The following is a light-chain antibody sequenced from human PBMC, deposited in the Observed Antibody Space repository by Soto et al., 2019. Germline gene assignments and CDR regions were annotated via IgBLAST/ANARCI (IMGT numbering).Light chain of an antibody. CDR3: SSYAGSNTVV. J-gene: IGLJ3*02. CDR2: DVS. Sequence: QSVLTQPPSASGSPGQSVTISCTGTSSDIGGYDYVSWYQQDPGKAPKLMIYDVSKRPSGVPDRFSGSKSGNTASLTVSGLQVEDEADYYCSSYAGSNTVVFGGGTKLTVL. CDR1: SSDIGGYDY. V-gene: IGLV2-8*01.